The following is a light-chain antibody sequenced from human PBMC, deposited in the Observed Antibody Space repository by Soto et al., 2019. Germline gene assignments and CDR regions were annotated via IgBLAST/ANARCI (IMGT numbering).Light chain of an antibody. CDR2: GNS. Sequence: QSVLTQPPSVSGAPGQRVTISCTGSSSKIGGGYDVHRYQQLPGTAPKLRIDGNSNRPSGVPDRFSGSKSGTSASLAITGLQAEDEADYYCQSYDSSLSAGVFGGGTKLTVL. CDR3: QSYDSSLSAGV. CDR1: SSKIGGGYD. V-gene: IGLV1-40*01. J-gene: IGLJ3*02.